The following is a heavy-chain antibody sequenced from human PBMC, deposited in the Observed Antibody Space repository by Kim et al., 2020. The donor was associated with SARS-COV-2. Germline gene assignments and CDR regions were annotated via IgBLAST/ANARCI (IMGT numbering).Heavy chain of an antibody. CDR2: IYYSGST. CDR1: GGSISSGGYY. CDR3: ARAEIGGDLGFYFDY. V-gene: IGHV4-31*03. Sequence: SETLSLTCTVSGGSISSGGYYWSWIRQHPGKGLEWIGYIYYSGSTYYNPSLKSRVTISVDTSKNQFSLKLSSVTAADTAVYYCARAEIGGDLGFYFDYWGQGTLVTVSS. D-gene: IGHD2-21*02. J-gene: IGHJ4*02.